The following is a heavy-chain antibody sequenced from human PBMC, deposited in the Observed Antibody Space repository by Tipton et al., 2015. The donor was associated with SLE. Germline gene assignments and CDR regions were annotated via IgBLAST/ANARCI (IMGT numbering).Heavy chain of an antibody. CDR3: ARMNGGNGYWFDP. V-gene: IGHV4-4*07. Sequence: GLVKPSETLSLTCTVSGGSISNYYWSWIRQPAGKGLEWIGRIYTSGYTDYNPSLKSRVTMSVDTSKNQFSLEVSSVTAADTAVYFCARMNGGNGYWFDPWGQGTLVTVSS. CDR1: GGSISNYY. J-gene: IGHJ5*02. CDR2: IYTSGYT. D-gene: IGHD4-23*01.